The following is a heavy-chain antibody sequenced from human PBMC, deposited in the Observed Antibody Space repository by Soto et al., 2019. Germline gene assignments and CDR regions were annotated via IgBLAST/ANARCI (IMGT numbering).Heavy chain of an antibody. J-gene: IGHJ4*02. CDR2: ISYDGSNK. CDR1: GFTFSSYA. CDR3: ARGDYYDSSGGYFDY. D-gene: IGHD3-22*01. V-gene: IGHV3-30-3*01. Sequence: PGGSLRLSCAASGFTFSSYAMHWVRQAPGKGLEWVAVISYDGSNKYYADSVKGRFTISRDNSKNTLYLQMNSLRAEDTAVYYCARGDYYDSSGGYFDYWGQGTPVTVSS.